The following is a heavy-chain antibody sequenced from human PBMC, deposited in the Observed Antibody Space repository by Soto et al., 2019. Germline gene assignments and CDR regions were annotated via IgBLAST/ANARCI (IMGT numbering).Heavy chain of an antibody. CDR1: GYTFTSYG. CDR2: ISAYNGNT. J-gene: IGHJ4*02. V-gene: IGHV1-18*01. Sequence: QVQLVQSGAEVKKPGASVKVSCKASGYTFTSYGISWVRQAPGQGLEWMGWISAYNGNTNYAQKLQGRVTMTTDTSTSTAYMELRSLRSXXXXXXXXARDSPSARGDYWGQGTLVTXXS. D-gene: IGHD2-21*01. CDR3: ARDSPSARGDY.